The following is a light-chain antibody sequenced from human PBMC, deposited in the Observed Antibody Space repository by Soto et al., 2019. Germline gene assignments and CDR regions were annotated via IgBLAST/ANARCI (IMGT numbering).Light chain of an antibody. CDR3: QQYDYSRT. Sequence: DIQMTQSPSSLFASIGDRVTIPCQATQDINIYLNWYPQKPGKAPNLLIYDASNLEIGVPSRLSGSGSGTEFSLTIRGLQPDDFATYYCQQYDYSRTFGQGTKVDIK. CDR2: DAS. V-gene: IGKV1-33*01. CDR1: QDINIY. J-gene: IGKJ1*01.